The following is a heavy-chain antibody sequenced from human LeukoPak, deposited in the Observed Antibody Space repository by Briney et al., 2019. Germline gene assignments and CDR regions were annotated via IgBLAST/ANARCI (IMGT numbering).Heavy chain of an antibody. CDR2: IYYRSTWYS. V-gene: IGHV6-1*01. D-gene: IGHD3-10*01. Sequence: SQTLSLTCAISGDSVSRKSAGWNWIRQSPSRGLEWLGRIYYRSTWYSDFLTSRITISPDTYKNQFSLHLDSVTPEDTAVYYCARGGLVRGSIDNLIAFDFWGQGTVVTVSS. J-gene: IGHJ3*01. CDR1: GDSVSRKSAG. CDR3: ARGGLVRGSIDNLIAFDF.